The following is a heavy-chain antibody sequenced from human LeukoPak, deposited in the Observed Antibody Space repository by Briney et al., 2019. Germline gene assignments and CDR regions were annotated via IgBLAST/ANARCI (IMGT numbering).Heavy chain of an antibody. CDR3: ARQSLDYYETLDAFDI. J-gene: IGHJ3*02. CDR1: EYTFTDYY. D-gene: IGHD3-22*01. V-gene: IGHV1-2*02. Sequence: GSVKVSCKASEYTFTDYYIHWMRQAPGQGLEWMGWINCKSGATSYAQKFRGRVTMTKDRPIRTAYMKLSRLKSDDTAVYYCARQSLDYYETLDAFDIWGQGTVVTVSS. CDR2: INCKSGAT.